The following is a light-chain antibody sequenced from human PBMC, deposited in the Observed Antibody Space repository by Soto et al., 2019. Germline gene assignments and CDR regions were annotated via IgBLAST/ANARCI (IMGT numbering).Light chain of an antibody. Sequence: EIVMSKSPDTLSVSPGERATLSCRASQSVTSNLAWYQQTPGQAPRLLIYGASIRATGIPARFSGSGSGTDFTLTINSLQSEDFAVYYCQQYYNWPPWTFGQGTKVDIK. CDR1: QSVTSN. V-gene: IGKV3-15*01. CDR3: QQYYNWPPWT. CDR2: GAS. J-gene: IGKJ1*01.